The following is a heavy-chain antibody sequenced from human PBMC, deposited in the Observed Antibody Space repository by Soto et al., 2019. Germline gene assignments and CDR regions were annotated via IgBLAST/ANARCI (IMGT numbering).Heavy chain of an antibody. Sequence: QVQLVQSGAEVKKPGASVNVSCKASGYTFTSYAMHWVRQAPGQRLEWMGWINAGNGNTKYSQKFQGRVTITRDTSASTAYTELSSLRSEDTAVYYCARDTDSGYDLQDYFDYWGQGTLVTVSS. CDR3: ARDTDSGYDLQDYFDY. J-gene: IGHJ4*02. CDR1: GYTFTSYA. CDR2: INAGNGNT. V-gene: IGHV1-3*01. D-gene: IGHD5-12*01.